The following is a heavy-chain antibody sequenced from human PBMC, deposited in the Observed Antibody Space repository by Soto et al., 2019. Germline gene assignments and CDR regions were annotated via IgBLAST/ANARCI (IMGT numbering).Heavy chain of an antibody. CDR2: LYWDDDT. Sequence: QITLNESGPTQVKPRQTLTLTCTFSGFSLTTSGVGVGWIRQSPGKAPEWLALLYWDDDTRYSPSLKSRLTITQDTSNNQVVLTMADLDTADTATYYCAHRVLRTVFGLVTTTAIYFDFWGQGAPVSVSS. V-gene: IGHV2-5*02. CDR1: GFSLTTSGVG. CDR3: AHRVLRTVFGLVTTTAIYFDF. D-gene: IGHD3-3*01. J-gene: IGHJ4*02.